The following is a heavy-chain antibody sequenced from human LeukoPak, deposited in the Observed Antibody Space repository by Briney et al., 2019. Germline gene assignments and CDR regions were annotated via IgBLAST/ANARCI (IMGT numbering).Heavy chain of an antibody. CDR2: INHSGST. CDR1: GGSFSGYY. CDR3: ARKGGYSYGYSFDY. Sequence: PSETLSLTCAVYGGSFSGYYWSWIRQPPGKGLEWIGEINHSGSTNYNPSLKSRVTISVDTSKNRFSLKLSSVTAADTAVYYCARKGGYSYGYSFDYWGQGTLVTVSS. V-gene: IGHV4-34*01. J-gene: IGHJ4*02. D-gene: IGHD5-18*01.